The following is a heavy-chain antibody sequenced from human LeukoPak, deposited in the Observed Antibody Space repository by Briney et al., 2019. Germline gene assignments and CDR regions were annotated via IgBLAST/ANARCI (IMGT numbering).Heavy chain of an antibody. CDR1: GFTFSSYA. V-gene: IGHV3-23*01. D-gene: IGHD3-9*01. CDR3: AKADYDILGFDY. CDR2: ISGSGGST. Sequence: PGGSLRLSCAASGFTFSSYAMSWVRPAPGKGLEWVSAISGSGGSTYYADSVKGRFTISRDNSKNTLYLQMNSLRAEDTAVYYCAKADYDILGFDYWGQGTLVTVSS. J-gene: IGHJ4*02.